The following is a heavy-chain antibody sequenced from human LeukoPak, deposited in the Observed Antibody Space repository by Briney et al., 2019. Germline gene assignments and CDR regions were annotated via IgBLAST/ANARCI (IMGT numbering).Heavy chain of an antibody. V-gene: IGHV4-34*01. CDR1: GGSFSGYY. CDR2: INHSGST. D-gene: IGHD3-10*01. Sequence: PSETLSLTCAVYGGSFSGYYWSWIRQPPGKGLEWIGEINHSGSTNYNPSLKSRVTISVDTSKNQFSLKLSSVTAADTAVYYCASYGSGSNGNYFDYWGQGTLVTVSS. CDR3: ASYGSGSNGNYFDY. J-gene: IGHJ4*02.